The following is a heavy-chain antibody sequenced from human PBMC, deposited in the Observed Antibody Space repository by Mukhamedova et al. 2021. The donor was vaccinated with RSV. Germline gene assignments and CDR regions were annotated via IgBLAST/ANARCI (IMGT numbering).Heavy chain of an antibody. J-gene: IGHJ3*01. V-gene: IGHV1-69*06. Sequence: EWMGGIIGLFGAANYAEKFQGRVTITADTSTTTAYMEMTSLTDDDTAVYFCATCPLVRGVLGPTAAAFDFWGQGTMVTVSS. CDR3: ATCPLVRGVLGPTAAAFDF. D-gene: IGHD3-10*01. CDR2: IIGLFGAA.